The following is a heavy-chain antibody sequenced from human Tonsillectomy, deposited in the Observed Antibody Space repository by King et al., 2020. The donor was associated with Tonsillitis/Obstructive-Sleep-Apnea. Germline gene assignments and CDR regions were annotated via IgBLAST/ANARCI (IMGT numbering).Heavy chain of an antibody. Sequence: QLVQSGAEVKKTGASVKVSCKASGYTFISYGIIWVRQAPGQGLEWMGWISAYNGNTNYAQTLQGRVTMTTDTSTNPAYMDMRSLRSDDTAIYYCAREEAARLYFDYWGQGTLVTVSS. CDR3: AREEAARLYFDY. V-gene: IGHV1-18*01. CDR1: GYTFISYG. J-gene: IGHJ4*02. D-gene: IGHD6-6*01. CDR2: ISAYNGNT.